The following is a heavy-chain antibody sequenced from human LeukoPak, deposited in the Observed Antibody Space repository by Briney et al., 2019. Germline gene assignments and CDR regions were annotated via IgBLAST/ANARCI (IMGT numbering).Heavy chain of an antibody. Sequence: GGSLRLFCAASGFTFNNYAMYWVRQAPGKGLEWVAVVSYGGNDKYYTDSVKGRFTISRDNSKNSLYLQLTSLRAEDTALYYCARDRGRNSFDYWGQGTLVSVSS. CDR2: VSYGGNDK. V-gene: IGHV3-30*04. D-gene: IGHD1-14*01. J-gene: IGHJ4*02. CDR3: ARDRGRNSFDY. CDR1: GFTFNNYA.